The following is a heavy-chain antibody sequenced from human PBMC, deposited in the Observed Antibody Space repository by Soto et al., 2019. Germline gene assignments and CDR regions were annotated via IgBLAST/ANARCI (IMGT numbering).Heavy chain of an antibody. Sequence: EVQLVESGGGLVNPGGSLRLSCAASGFIFTTYRMSWVRQAPGKGLEWLSSISGSSSYVYYVDSVKGRFTRARDEDNNSLYLQMNSLRAEDTVVYYYARIGYTSVMDVWGQGTNVTVSS. CDR2: ISGSSSYV. CDR1: GFIFTTYR. CDR3: ARIGYTSVMDV. D-gene: IGHD5-18*01. V-gene: IGHV3-21*01. J-gene: IGHJ6*02.